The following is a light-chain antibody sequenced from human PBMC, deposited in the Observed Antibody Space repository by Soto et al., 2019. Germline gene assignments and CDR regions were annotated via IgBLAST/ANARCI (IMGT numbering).Light chain of an antibody. CDR3: CSYASSGFWV. CDR1: SSDVGYNNL. CDR2: EGS. V-gene: IGLV2-23*01. Sequence: QSALTQPASVSGSPGQSITISCTGTSSDVGYNNLVSWYQHYPDKAPKLMIYEGSKRPSGVSNRFSGSKSGNTASLTISGLQDEDEANYYCCSYASSGFWVFGGGTKLTAL. J-gene: IGLJ3*02.